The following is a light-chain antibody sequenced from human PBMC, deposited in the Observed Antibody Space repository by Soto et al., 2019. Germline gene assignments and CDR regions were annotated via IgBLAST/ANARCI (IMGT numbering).Light chain of an antibody. Sequence: QSALTQPPSASGTPGQRVTMSWSGSSSNIGSNTVNWYQHLPGTAHKLLIFRNNQRHSGVPDRCSGSKSGTSASLAISGLQSEDEADYFCAAWDDFLIGLVFAAGTKLTVL. CDR3: AAWDDFLIGLV. J-gene: IGLJ3*02. CDR2: RNN. CDR1: SSNIGSNT. V-gene: IGLV1-44*01.